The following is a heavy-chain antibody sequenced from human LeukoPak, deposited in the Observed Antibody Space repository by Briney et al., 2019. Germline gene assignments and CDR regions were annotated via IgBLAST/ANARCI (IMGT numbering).Heavy chain of an antibody. D-gene: IGHD3-3*01. V-gene: IGHV3-48*01. CDR2: IDVRSGIT. CDR1: GFTFTIFG. Sequence: PGGSLRLSCAASGFTFTIFGLNWVRQAPGKGPEWVSYIDVRSGITYYADSVQGRFTLSRDNARESVFLQMDSLRVDDTAVYYCARTYDFGRGPPGDAFDNWGPGTWVIVSS. CDR3: ARTYDFGRGPPGDAFDN. J-gene: IGHJ3*02.